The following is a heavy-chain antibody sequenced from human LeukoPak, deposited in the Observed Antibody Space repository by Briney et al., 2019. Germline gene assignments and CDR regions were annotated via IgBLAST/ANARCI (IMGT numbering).Heavy chain of an antibody. J-gene: IGHJ6*03. CDR1: GGSISSSSYY. Sequence: PSETLSLTCTVSGGSISSSSYYWGWIRQAPGKGLEWIGSIYYSGSTYYNPSLKSQVTISVDTSKNQFSLKLSSVTAADTAVYYCASLYSSGWSGYYYYMDVWGKGTTVTVSS. CDR2: IYYSGST. D-gene: IGHD6-19*01. V-gene: IGHV4-39*01. CDR3: ASLYSSGWSGYYYYMDV.